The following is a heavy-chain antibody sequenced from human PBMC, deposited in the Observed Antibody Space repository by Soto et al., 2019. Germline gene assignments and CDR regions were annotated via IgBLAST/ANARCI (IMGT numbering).Heavy chain of an antibody. V-gene: IGHV4-34*01. CDR2: ISHTGTT. J-gene: IGHJ4*02. CDR3: VSPEALHYSTSRSFDN. CDR1: GGSFFGSY. Sequence: QVQLQQWGAGLLKPSETLSLTCAVYGGSFFGSYWTWIRQPPGKGLEWIGEISHTGTTNYNPSLKSRVTISVDKSKQQFSLKVTSVTAADTAVYYCVSPEALHYSTSRSFDNWGQGTLVTVSS. D-gene: IGHD6-6*01.